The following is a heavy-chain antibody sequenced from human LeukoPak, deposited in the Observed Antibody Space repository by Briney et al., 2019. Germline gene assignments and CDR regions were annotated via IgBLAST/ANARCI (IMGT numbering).Heavy chain of an antibody. D-gene: IGHD4-17*01. J-gene: IGHJ4*02. CDR3: ARGVGYGDYAVDY. CDR1: GFTVSSNY. CDR2: IYSGGST. V-gene: IGHV3-66*01. Sequence: GGSLRLSCAASGFTVSSNYMSWVRQAPGKGLEWVSVIYSGGSTYYADSVKGRFTISRDNSKNTLYLQTNSLRAEDTAVYYCARGVGYGDYAVDYWGQGTLVTVSS.